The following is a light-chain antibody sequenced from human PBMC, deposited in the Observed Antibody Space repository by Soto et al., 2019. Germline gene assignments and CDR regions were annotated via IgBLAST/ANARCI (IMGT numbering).Light chain of an antibody. CDR2: KAS. V-gene: IGKV1-5*03. Sequence: DIQMTQSPSTLSASVGDRVTITCRASQSISSWLAWYQQKPGKAPKLLIYKASSLESGVPSGFSGSESGTQFTLHISSLQPDDFATYYCQQYTSYWYTFGHATKLEIK. CDR3: QQYTSYWYT. J-gene: IGKJ2*01. CDR1: QSISSW.